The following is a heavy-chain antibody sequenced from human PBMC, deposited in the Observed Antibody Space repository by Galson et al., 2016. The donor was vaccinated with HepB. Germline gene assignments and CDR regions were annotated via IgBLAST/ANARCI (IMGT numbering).Heavy chain of an antibody. Sequence: SLRLSCAASGLTVYNNYMSWVRQAPGKGLECISLIYSGGDTVYAASVKGRLTISRDHSKNTVYLQMNSLRVEDTAVYYCSREPPSVATGTGAWGQGTQVTVS. CDR3: SREPPSVATGTGA. CDR2: IYSGGDT. CDR1: GLTVYNNY. J-gene: IGHJ5*02. V-gene: IGHV3-66*01. D-gene: IGHD3-9*01.